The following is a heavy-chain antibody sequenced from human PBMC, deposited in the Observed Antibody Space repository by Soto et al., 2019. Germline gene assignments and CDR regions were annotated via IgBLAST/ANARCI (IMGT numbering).Heavy chain of an antibody. V-gene: IGHV3-21*01. CDR3: ATDFVVVVAAEDY. J-gene: IGHJ4*02. CDR1: GFTFSSYS. Sequence: EVQLVESGGGLGKPGGSLRLSCAASGFTFSSYSMNWVRQAPGKGLEWVSSISSSSSYIYYADSVKGRFTISRDNAKNSLYLQMNSLRAEDTAVYYGATDFVVVVAAEDYWGQGTLVTVSS. CDR2: ISSSSSYI. D-gene: IGHD2-15*01.